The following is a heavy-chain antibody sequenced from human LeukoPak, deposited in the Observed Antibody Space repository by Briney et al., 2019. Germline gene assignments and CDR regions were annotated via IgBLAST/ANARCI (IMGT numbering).Heavy chain of an antibody. V-gene: IGHV1-18*01. D-gene: IGHD3-10*01. J-gene: IGHJ4*02. Sequence: ASVKVSCKASGYTFTSYGISWVRQAPGQGLEWMGWISAYNGNTNYAQKLQGRVTMTTDTSTSTAYMELRSLRSDDTTVYYCARSVIILWFGELFKDYWGQGTLVTVSS. CDR1: GYTFTSYG. CDR2: ISAYNGNT. CDR3: ARSVIILWFGELFKDY.